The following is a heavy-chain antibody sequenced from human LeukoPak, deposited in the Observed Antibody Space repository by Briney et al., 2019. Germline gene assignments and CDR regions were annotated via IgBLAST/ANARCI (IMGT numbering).Heavy chain of an antibody. CDR2: IYYSGST. V-gene: IGHV4-39*01. CDR1: GGSISSSSCY. J-gene: IGHJ5*02. D-gene: IGHD6-19*01. CDR3: ARVREYSSGWYER. Sequence: PSETLSLTCTVSGGSISSSSCYWGWIRQPPGKGLEWIGSIYYSGSTYYNPSLKSRVTISVDTSKNQFSLKLSSVTAADTAVYYCARVREYSSGWYERWGQGTLVTVSS.